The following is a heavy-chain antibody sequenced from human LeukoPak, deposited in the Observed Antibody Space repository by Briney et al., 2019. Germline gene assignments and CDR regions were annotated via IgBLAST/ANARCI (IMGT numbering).Heavy chain of an antibody. J-gene: IGHJ6*02. CDR2: IFFSGST. Sequence: SETLSLTCSVSGGSISSSSYYWGWLRQPPGKGLEWIGSIFFSGSTYYNPSLKSRVTISVDTSKNQFSLILSSMTAADTAVFYCAGREYSGSWGYYGVDVRGQGTTATVSS. V-gene: IGHV4-39*01. D-gene: IGHD6-13*01. CDR3: AGREYSGSWGYYGVDV. CDR1: GGSISSSSYY.